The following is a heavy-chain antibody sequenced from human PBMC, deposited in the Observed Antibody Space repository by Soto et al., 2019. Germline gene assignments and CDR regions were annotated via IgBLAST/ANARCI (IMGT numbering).Heavy chain of an antibody. V-gene: IGHV2-5*02. D-gene: IGHD2-15*01. CDR3: AHRPSYCSGGSCYSGVDY. CDR2: IYWDDDK. CDR1: GFSLSTSGVG. J-gene: IGHJ4*02. Sequence: SGPTLVNPTQTLTLTCTFSGFSLSTSGVGVGWIRQPPGKALEWLALIYWDDDKRYSPSLKSRLTITKDTSKNQVVLTMTNMDPVDTATYYCAHRPSYCSGGSCYSGVDYWGQGTLVTVS.